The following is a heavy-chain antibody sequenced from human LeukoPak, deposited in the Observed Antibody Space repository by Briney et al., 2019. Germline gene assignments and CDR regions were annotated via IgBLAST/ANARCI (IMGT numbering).Heavy chain of an antibody. CDR2: IYYSGST. V-gene: IGHV4-59*01. Sequence: PSETLSPTCTVSGVSISSYYWSWIRQPPGKGLEWIGYIYYSGSTNYNPSLKSRVTISVDTSKNQFSLKLSSVTAADTAVYYCARIGPYSYGYWYFDYWGQGTLVTVSS. J-gene: IGHJ4*02. D-gene: IGHD5-18*01. CDR3: ARIGPYSYGYWYFDY. CDR1: GVSISSYY.